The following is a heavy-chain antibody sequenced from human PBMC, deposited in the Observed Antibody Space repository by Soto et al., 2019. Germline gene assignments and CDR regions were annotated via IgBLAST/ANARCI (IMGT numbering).Heavy chain of an antibody. CDR1: GFTFSSYA. J-gene: IGHJ3*02. CDR3: AKDLVRGDILTGYDAFDI. D-gene: IGHD3-9*01. CDR2: ISGSGGST. V-gene: IGHV3-23*01. Sequence: GSLRLSCAASGFTFSSYAMSWVRQAPGKGLEWVSAISGSGGSTYYADSVKGRFTISRDNSKNTLYLQMNSLRAEDTAVYYCAKDLVRGDILTGYDAFDIWGQGTMVTVSS.